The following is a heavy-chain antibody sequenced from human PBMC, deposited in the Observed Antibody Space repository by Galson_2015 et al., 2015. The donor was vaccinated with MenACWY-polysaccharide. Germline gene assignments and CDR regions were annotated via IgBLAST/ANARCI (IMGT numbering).Heavy chain of an antibody. J-gene: IGHJ6*02. CDR2: ISYDATNK. V-gene: IGHV3-30-3*01. CDR3: ARDYCGRTSCSGMDV. Sequence: SLRLSCAAAEFTFSSYAIHWVRQAPGKGLEWVAVISYDATNKYYRDSVKGRVTLSRDNSKNTVFLEMNSLRAEDTGVYYCARDYCGRTSCSGMDVWGQGTTVTVSS. CDR1: EFTFSSYA. D-gene: IGHD2-21*01.